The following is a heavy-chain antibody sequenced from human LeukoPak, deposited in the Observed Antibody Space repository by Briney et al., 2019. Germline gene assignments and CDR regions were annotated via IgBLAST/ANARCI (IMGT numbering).Heavy chain of an antibody. Sequence: PGGSLRLSCAASGFTFSTYAMSWVRQAPGKGLEWVSSISGRGNNTYYADSVEGRFTISRDNSKNTLHLQMNSLRAEDTAIYYCARAYSSSWYDYWGQGTLVTVSS. CDR3: ARAYSSSWYDY. V-gene: IGHV3-23*01. CDR1: GFTFSTYA. D-gene: IGHD6-13*01. J-gene: IGHJ4*02. CDR2: ISGRGNNT.